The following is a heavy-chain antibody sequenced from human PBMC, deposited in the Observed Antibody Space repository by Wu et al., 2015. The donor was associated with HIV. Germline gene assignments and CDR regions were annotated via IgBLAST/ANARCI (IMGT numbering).Heavy chain of an antibody. CDR3: ARDRISDNWFDP. V-gene: IGHV1-69*13. Sequence: QVQLVQSGAEVKKPGSSVKVSCTASGGTFSRYTISWVRQAPGQGLEWIGEISPLFGAADYAQKFQGRVTITADESTSTGYLEVSSLRFEDTAVYYCARDRISDNWFDPWGQGTLVTVSS. CDR1: GGTFSRYT. J-gene: IGHJ5*02. CDR2: ISPLFGAA. D-gene: IGHD6-25*01.